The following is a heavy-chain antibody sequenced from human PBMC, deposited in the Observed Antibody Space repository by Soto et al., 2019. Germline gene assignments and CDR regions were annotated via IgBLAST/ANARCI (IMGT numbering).Heavy chain of an antibody. CDR3: ATGDEGYDSSGFHFDY. V-gene: IGHV1-46*01. CDR1: GYTFTSYY. J-gene: IGHJ4*02. CDR2: INPSGGST. Sequence: DSVKVSCKASGYTFTSYYMHWVRQAPGQGLEWMGIINPSGGSTSYAKKFQGRVTMTRDTSTSTVYMELSSLSSEDTAVYYCATGDEGYDSSGFHFDYWGQGTLVTVSS. D-gene: IGHD3-22*01.